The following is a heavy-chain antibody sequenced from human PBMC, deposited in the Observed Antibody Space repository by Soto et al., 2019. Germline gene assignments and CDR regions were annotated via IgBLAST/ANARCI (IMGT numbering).Heavy chain of an antibody. CDR1: GGSICNYY. Sequence: YTLSLTSNVSGGSICNYYWTWVRQSRENGLVWICYMYYNGNINYNPSLKSRVTISIDTSKNQFSLTLKSVTAADTAVYYCASGGNWFDPGGQGVLVTVSS. D-gene: IGHD3-16*01. V-gene: IGHV4-59*07. J-gene: IGHJ5*02. CDR3: ASGGNWFDP. CDR2: MYYNGNI.